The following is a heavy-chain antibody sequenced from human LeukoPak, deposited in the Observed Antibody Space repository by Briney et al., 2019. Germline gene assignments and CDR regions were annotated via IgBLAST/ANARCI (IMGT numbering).Heavy chain of an antibody. CDR3: ARVPEGYCSSTSCYTSDY. CDR2: INPNSGGT. D-gene: IGHD2-2*02. V-gene: IGHV1-2*02. CDR1: GYTFTGYY. J-gene: IGHJ4*02. Sequence: ASVKVSCKASGYTFTGYYMHWVRQAPGRGLEWMGWINPNSGGTNYAQKFQGRVTMTRDTSISTAYMELSRLRSDDTAVYYCARVPEGYCSSTSCYTSDYWGQGTLVTVSS.